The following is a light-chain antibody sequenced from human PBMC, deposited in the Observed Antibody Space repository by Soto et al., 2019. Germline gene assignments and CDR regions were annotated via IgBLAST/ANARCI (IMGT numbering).Light chain of an antibody. CDR1: SSDVGGYNY. CDR3: SSHTTSSTLYYV. V-gene: IGLV2-14*03. J-gene: IGLJ1*01. Sequence: QSALTQPASASGSPGQSITISCTGTSSDVGGYNYVSWYQQHPGKAPKVMIYDVSHRSSGVSNRFSGSKSGNTASLTISGLQPEDEAEYYCSSHTTSSTLYYVFGTGTKVTVL. CDR2: DVS.